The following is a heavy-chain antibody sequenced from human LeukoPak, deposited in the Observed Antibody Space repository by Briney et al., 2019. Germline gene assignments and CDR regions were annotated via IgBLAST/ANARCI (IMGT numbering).Heavy chain of an antibody. CDR1: GFTFSSYA. CDR2: ISYDGSNK. J-gene: IGHJ6*03. V-gene: IGHV3-30-3*01. D-gene: IGHD1-26*01. Sequence: GGSLRLSCAASGFTFSSYAMHWVRQAPGKGLEWVAVISYDGSNKYYADSVKGRFTISRGNSKNTLYLQMNSLRAEDTAVYYCARKVGANTPMYYYYYMDVWGKGTTVNVPS. CDR3: ARKVGANTPMYYYYYMDV.